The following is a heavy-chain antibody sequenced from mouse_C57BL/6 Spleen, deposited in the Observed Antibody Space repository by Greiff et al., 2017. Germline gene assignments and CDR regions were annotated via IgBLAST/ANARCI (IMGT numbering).Heavy chain of an antibody. CDR1: GYTFTDYN. CDR2: INPNNGGT. V-gene: IGHV1-18*01. J-gene: IGHJ4*01. CDR3: ARSRDYDYAMDY. D-gene: IGHD2-4*01. Sequence: VQRVESGPELVKPGASVKIPCKASGYTFTDYNMDWVKQSHGQSLEWIGDINPNNGGTIYNQKFKGKATLTVDKSSSTAYMELRSLTSEDTAVYYCARSRDYDYAMDYWGQGTSVTVSS.